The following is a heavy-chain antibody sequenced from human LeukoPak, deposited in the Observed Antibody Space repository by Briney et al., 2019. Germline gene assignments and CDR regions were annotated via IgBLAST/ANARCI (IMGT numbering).Heavy chain of an antibody. CDR2: IYYSGST. Sequence: SETLSLTCTVSGGSISSGDYYWSWIRQPPGKGLEWIGYIYYSGSTYYNPSLKSRVTIPVDTSKNQFSLKLSSVTAADTAVYYCARAVYGDYSGHFDYWGQGTLVTVSS. J-gene: IGHJ4*02. D-gene: IGHD4-17*01. CDR3: ARAVYGDYSGHFDY. V-gene: IGHV4-30-4*08. CDR1: GGSISSGDYY.